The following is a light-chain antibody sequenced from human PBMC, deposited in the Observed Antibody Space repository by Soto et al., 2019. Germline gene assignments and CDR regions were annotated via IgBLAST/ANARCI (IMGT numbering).Light chain of an antibody. CDR2: TTN. V-gene: IGLV1-44*01. J-gene: IGLJ1*01. CDR1: SSNIGTSS. Sequence: QSVLTQPHSASGTPGQRVTISCSGSSSNIGTSSVHWFQQLPGTTPKLLISTTNQRPSGVPERFSGSKSGTSASLAISGLQSDDEADYYCASGDDSRTGHVFGTGTKVTVL. CDR3: ASGDDSRTGHV.